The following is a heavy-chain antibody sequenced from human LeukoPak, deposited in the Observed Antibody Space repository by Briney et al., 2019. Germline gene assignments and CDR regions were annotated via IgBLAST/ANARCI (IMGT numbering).Heavy chain of an antibody. CDR2: IYSGGDT. V-gene: IGHV3-53*01. Sequence: GGSLRLSCAASGFTVSSNYMSWVRQAPGKGLEWVSVIYSGGDTFYADSVKGRFTISRDNAKNSLYLQMNSLRAEDTAVYYCAKDVDTAMAWGYWGQGTLVTVSS. J-gene: IGHJ4*02. CDR3: AKDVDTAMAWGY. CDR1: GFTVSSNY. D-gene: IGHD5-18*01.